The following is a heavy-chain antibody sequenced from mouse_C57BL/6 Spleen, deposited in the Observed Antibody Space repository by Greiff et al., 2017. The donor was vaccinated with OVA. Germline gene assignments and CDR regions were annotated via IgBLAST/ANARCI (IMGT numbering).Heavy chain of an antibody. D-gene: IGHD3-1*01. J-gene: IGHJ4*01. CDR2: IYPGSGST. V-gene: IGHV1-55*01. CDR3: ARSGDYDGMDY. CDR1: GYTFTSYW. Sequence: QVQLQQPGAELVKPGASVKMSCKASGYTFTSYWITWVKQRPGQGLEWIGDIYPGSGSTNYNEKFKSKATLTVDTSSSTAYMKLSSLTSEDSAVYYCARSGDYDGMDYWGQGTSVTVSS.